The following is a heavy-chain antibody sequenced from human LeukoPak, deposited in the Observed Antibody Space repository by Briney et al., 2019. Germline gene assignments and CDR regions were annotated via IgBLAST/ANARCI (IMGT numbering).Heavy chain of an antibody. D-gene: IGHD2-2*01. CDR3: ARVEYQLLVDYYYGMDV. CDR1: GYTFTGYF. J-gene: IGHJ6*02. V-gene: IGHV1-2*02. Sequence: ASVKVSCKALGYTFTGYFMHWVRQAPGQGLEWMGWINPNSGGTNYAQKFQGRVTMTRDTSISTAYMELSRLRSDDTAVYYCARVEYQLLVDYYYGMDVWGQGTTVTVSS. CDR2: INPNSGGT.